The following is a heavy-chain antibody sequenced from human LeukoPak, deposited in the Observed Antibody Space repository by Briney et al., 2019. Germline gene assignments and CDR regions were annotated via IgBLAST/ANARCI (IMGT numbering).Heavy chain of an antibody. D-gene: IGHD3-22*01. V-gene: IGHV3-23*01. CDR1: GFAFSSYS. CDR3: AKDRYYYDSSGTFDY. J-gene: IGHJ4*02. Sequence: GGSLRLSCSASGFAFSSYSMSWVRRTPEKGLEWVSAITKNGAKIYYADSVKGRFTISRDNSKNTLYLQMNSLRAEDTAVYYCAKDRYYYDSSGTFDYWGQGTLVTVSS. CDR2: ITKNGAKI.